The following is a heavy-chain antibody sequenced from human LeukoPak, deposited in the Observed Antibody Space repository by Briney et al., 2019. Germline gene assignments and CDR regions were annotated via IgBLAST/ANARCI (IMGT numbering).Heavy chain of an antibody. D-gene: IGHD3-10*01. CDR3: ARDRLLWFGELFDY. CDR1: GFTFSSYW. V-gene: IGHV3-7*01. Sequence: GGSLRLSCAVSGFTFSSYWMSWVRQAPGKGLEWVANIKQDGREKYYVDSVKGRFTISRDNAKNSLYLQMNSLRAEDTAVYYCARDRLLWFGELFDYWGQGTLVTVPS. J-gene: IGHJ4*02. CDR2: IKQDGREK.